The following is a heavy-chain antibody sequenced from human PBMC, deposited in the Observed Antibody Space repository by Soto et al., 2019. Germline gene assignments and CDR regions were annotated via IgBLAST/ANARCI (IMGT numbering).Heavy chain of an antibody. J-gene: IGHJ4*01. CDR2: IFSNDEK. Sequence: SGPTLVNPTKTLTLTCTVSGFSLSNARMGVRWIRQPPGKALEWLAHIFSNDEKSYSTSLKSRLTISKDTSKSQVVLTMTNMVPVDTATYYCARIESEGIAAPSPLAFDYWGHGTLVTVSS. V-gene: IGHV2-26*01. D-gene: IGHD6-13*01. CDR3: ARIESEGIAAPSPLAFDY. CDR1: GFSLSNARMG.